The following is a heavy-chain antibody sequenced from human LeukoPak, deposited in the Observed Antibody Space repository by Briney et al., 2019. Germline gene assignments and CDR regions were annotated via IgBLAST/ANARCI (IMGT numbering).Heavy chain of an antibody. V-gene: IGHV3-23*01. CDR3: ARRGVVIRVILVGFHKEAFYFDS. Sequence: GGSLRLSCAVSGITLSNYGIGWVRQAPGKWLGWVAGISDVGGSTNYADSVRGRFTISRDSPETTLYLQMNSLRAEDTAVYFCARRGVVIRVILVGFHKEAFYFDSWGQGAMVTVSS. D-gene: IGHD3-22*01. CDR1: GITLSNYG. J-gene: IGHJ4*02. CDR2: ISDVGGST.